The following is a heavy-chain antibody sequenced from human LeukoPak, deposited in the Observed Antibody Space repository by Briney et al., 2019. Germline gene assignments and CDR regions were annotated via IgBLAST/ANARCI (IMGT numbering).Heavy chain of an antibody. CDR2: IYSGGST. J-gene: IGHJ3*02. CDR3: ASWGTYYYGSGTSMEGAFDI. V-gene: IGHV3-53*01. D-gene: IGHD3-10*01. Sequence: ETLSLTCTVSGGSISSGGYYWSWVRQAPGKGLEWVSVIYSGGSTYYADSVKGRFTISRDNSKNTLYLQMNSLRAEDTAVHYCASWGTYYYGSGTSMEGAFDIWGQGTMVTVSS. CDR1: GGSISSGGYY.